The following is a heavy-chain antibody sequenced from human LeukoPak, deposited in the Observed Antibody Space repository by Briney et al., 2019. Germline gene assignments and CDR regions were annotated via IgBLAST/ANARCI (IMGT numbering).Heavy chain of an antibody. J-gene: IGHJ6*02. V-gene: IGHV4-59*12. CDR2: IYYSGST. CDR3: ARRHFDWSHALYYYYGMDV. Sequence: SETLSLTCTVSGGSISSYYWSWIRQPPGKGLEWIGYIYYSGSTNYNPSLKSRVTISVDTSKNQFSLKLSSVTAADTAVYYCARRHFDWSHALYYYYGMDVWGQGTTVTVSS. CDR1: GGSISSYY. D-gene: IGHD3-9*01.